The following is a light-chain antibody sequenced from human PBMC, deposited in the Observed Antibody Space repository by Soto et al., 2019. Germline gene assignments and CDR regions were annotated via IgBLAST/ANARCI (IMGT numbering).Light chain of an antibody. CDR2: HAS. V-gene: IGKV1-13*02. Sequence: AIQLTQSPSSLSASVGDRVTITCQASQGISSALAWYQQKPGKAPKLLIYHASNLESGVPSRFSGSGSGTDFTLTISSLQPEDFATYYCQQFNSYPLTFGPGTKVDIK. J-gene: IGKJ3*01. CDR1: QGISSA. CDR3: QQFNSYPLT.